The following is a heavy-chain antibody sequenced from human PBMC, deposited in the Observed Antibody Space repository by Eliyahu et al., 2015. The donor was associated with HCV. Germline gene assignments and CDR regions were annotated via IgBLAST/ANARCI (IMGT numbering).Heavy chain of an antibody. CDR3: ARDKEEILEWLLYPYYGMDV. D-gene: IGHD3-3*01. Sequence: QVQLVQSGAEVKKPGASLKVSCKASGYIFTGYYIHWVRQAPGQGLXWMGWINPNSGGRNYTQKFQGRVTMTRDTSISTAYMELSRLRSDDTAVYYCARDKEEILEWLLYPYYGMDVWGQGTTVTVSS. J-gene: IGHJ6*02. V-gene: IGHV1-2*02. CDR2: INPNSGGR. CDR1: GYIFTGYY.